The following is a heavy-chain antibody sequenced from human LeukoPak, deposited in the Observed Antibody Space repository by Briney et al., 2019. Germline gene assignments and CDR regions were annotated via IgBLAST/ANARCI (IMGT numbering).Heavy chain of an antibody. CDR3: VGGPSSLELLKH. CDR2: IYYSGST. J-gene: IGHJ4*02. D-gene: IGHD1-7*01. CDR1: GGSTRGYF. V-gene: IGHV4-59*08. Sequence: SETLSLTCTVSGGSTRGYFWSWIRQPPGKGLQWIGYIYYSGSTNYNPSLNSRVTISVDTSERQFSLKLSSVTAADTAVYYCVGGPSSLELLKHWGQGTLVTVSS.